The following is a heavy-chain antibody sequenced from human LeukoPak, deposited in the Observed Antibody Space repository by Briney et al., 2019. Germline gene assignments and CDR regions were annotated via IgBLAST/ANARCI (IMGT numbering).Heavy chain of an antibody. J-gene: IGHJ4*02. CDR2: IYYSGST. CDR1: GGSISSYY. CDR3: ARVAIHTLPDY. V-gene: IGHV4-59*08. D-gene: IGHD2-2*02. Sequence: SETLSLTCTVSGGSISSYYWSWIRQPPGKGLEWIGYIYYSGSTNYNPSLKSRVTISVDTSKNQFSLRLSSVTAADTAVYYCARVAIHTLPDYWGQGTLVTVSS.